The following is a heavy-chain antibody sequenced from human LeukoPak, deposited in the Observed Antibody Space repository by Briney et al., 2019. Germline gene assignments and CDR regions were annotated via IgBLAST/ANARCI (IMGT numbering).Heavy chain of an antibody. Sequence: SDTLSLTCTVSGGSIRSSSYYWGWIRQPPGKGLEWIGSVHYSGSTYDNPSLKSRVTISVDTSKNQFSLKLISVTAADTAVYYCARRSTVAGRGRFDPWGLGTLVTVSS. D-gene: IGHD6-19*01. V-gene: IGHV4-39*01. J-gene: IGHJ5*02. CDR1: GGSIRSSSYY. CDR2: VHYSGST. CDR3: ARRSTVAGRGRFDP.